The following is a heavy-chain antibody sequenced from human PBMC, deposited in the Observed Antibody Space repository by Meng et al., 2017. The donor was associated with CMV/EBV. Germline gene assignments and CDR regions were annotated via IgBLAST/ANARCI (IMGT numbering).Heavy chain of an antibody. Sequence: LSCAASGFTFNNFGMDWVRQAPGKGLEWVAVIWYDGSNKYYTDSVKGRFTVSRDNSKNTLYLQMDSLRAEDTAVYYCARLTSSWAFDYWGPGTLVTVSS. V-gene: IGHV3-33*01. CDR2: IWYDGSNK. D-gene: IGHD6-13*01. CDR3: ARLTSSWAFDY. CDR1: GFTFNNFG. J-gene: IGHJ4*02.